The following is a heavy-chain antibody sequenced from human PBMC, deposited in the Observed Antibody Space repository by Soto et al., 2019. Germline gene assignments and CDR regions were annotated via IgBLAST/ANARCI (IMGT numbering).Heavy chain of an antibody. CDR3: AKRVYGDYVWFDY. Sequence: TSETLSLTCTVSGGSISSSSYYWGWIRQPPGKGLEWIGSIYYSGSTYYNPSLKSRVTISRVNSKNTVYLQMNSLRAEDTAVYYCAKRVYGDYVWFDYWGQGTLVTVSS. D-gene: IGHD4-17*01. CDR1: GGSISSSSYY. J-gene: IGHJ4*02. V-gene: IGHV4-39*02. CDR2: IYYSGST.